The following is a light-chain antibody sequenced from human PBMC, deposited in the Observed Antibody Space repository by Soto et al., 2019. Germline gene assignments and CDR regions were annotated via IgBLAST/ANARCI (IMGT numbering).Light chain of an antibody. V-gene: IGKV1-5*03. Sequence: DIPMTQSPSTLSASVGDRVTITCRASQSISSWLAWYQQKPGKAPSLLIYKASNLESGVPSRFSGSGSGTEFTLTISSLQPDDFVTYYCQQYSNYPLTFGGGTKVEIK. CDR3: QQYSNYPLT. CDR1: QSISSW. CDR2: KAS. J-gene: IGKJ4*01.